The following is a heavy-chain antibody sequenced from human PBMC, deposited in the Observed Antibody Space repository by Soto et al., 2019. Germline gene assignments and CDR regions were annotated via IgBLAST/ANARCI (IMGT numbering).Heavy chain of an antibody. J-gene: IGHJ4*02. D-gene: IGHD2-8*02. CDR3: QRAGPDPTVGY. V-gene: IGHV4-59*11. Sequence: SETLSLTCTVSGGSMSSHYWTLLRQPPGKGLECIWDISYSGSTYYNPSLKSRVSISADTSRNKFSLKLSSVIAADTAVYYCQRAGPDPTVGYWGQGTLVTV. CDR1: GGSMSSHY. CDR2: ISYSGST.